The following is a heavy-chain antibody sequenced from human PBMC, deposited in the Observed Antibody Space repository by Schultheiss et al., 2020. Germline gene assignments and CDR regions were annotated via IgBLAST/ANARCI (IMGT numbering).Heavy chain of an antibody. CDR3: ARVGGVGATTRFDP. CDR1: GFSLSTSGMC. D-gene: IGHD1-26*01. V-gene: IGHV2-5*08. J-gene: IGHJ5*02. CDR2: IYWDDDK. Sequence: SGPTLVKPTQTLTLTCTFSGFSLSTSGMCVSCIRQPPGKALEWLALIYWDDDKRYSPSLKSRLTISKDTSKSQVVLTMTNMDPVDTATYYCARVGGVGATTRFDPWGHETLVTTSS.